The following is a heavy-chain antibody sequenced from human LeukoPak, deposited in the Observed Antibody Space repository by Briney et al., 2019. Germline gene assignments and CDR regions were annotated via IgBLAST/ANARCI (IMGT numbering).Heavy chain of an antibody. CDR3: ARGRNYYGSGSYLIYYYYYMDV. D-gene: IGHD3-10*01. CDR2: IYSGGST. CDR1: GFIFSNYA. Sequence: GGSLRLSCAASGFIFSNYAMSWVRQAPGKGLEWVSVIYSGGSTYYADSVKGRFTISRDNSKNTLYLQMNSLRAEDTAVYYCARGRNYYGSGSYLIYYYYYMDVWGKGTTVTISS. J-gene: IGHJ6*03. V-gene: IGHV3-53*01.